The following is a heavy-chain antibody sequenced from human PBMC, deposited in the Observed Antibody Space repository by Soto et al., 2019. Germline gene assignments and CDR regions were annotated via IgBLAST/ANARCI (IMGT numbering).Heavy chain of an antibody. CDR3: ARDAMIQLWGNYYYGIDF. Sequence: GGSLRLSCAASGFTFSSYGMHWVRQAPGKGLEWVAVIWYDGSNKYYADSVKGRFTISRDNSKNTLYLQMDSLRAEDTAVYYLARDAMIQLWGNYYYGIDFWGQGTTVTVSS. D-gene: IGHD5-18*01. V-gene: IGHV3-33*01. J-gene: IGHJ6*02. CDR1: GFTFSSYG. CDR2: IWYDGSNK.